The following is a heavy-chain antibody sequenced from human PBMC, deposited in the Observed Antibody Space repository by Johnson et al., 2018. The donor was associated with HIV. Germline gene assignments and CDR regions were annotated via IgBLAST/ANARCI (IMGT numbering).Heavy chain of an antibody. CDR3: AGPLVVVISDAFDI. CDR2: IRYDGTNE. Sequence: QVKLLESGGGVVQPGGSLRLSCAASGFTFSSFDMHWVRQAPGKGLEWVAFIRYDGTNENYADSVKGRFTISRDNSKNTLYLQMQSLRAEDTAVYYCAGPLVVVISDAFDIWGQGTMVTVSS. V-gene: IGHV3-30*02. J-gene: IGHJ3*02. D-gene: IGHD3-22*01. CDR1: GFTFSSFD.